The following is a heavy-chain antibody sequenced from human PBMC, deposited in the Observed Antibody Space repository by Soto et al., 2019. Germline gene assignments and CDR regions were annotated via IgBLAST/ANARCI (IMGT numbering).Heavy chain of an antibody. CDR3: ARGPRVSSTGTGAH. CDR2: ISDDGSTA. V-gene: IGHV3-74*01. Sequence: GGSLRLSCSVSGFTFSAYWMHWVRQVPGKGLTWVSRISDDGSTATYADSVKGRFVIPRDNAKNSLYLEMNTLRADDSGLYYCARGPRVSSTGTGAHWGRGTLVTVSS. D-gene: IGHD1-1*01. CDR1: GFTFSAYW. J-gene: IGHJ4*02.